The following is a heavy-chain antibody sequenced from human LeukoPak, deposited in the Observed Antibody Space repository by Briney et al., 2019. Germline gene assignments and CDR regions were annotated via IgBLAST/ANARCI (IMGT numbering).Heavy chain of an antibody. CDR2: IGGSGART. V-gene: IGHV3-23*01. J-gene: IGHJ4*02. D-gene: IGHD2-8*02. Sequence: GGSLRLSCAASGFTFNNYVMSWVRQAPGKGLWWVSTIGGSGARTYYADSVRGRFTISRDNSKNTVYLQLNSLRGEDTAVYYCAKDLVSGEWYWRGFDSWGQGTLVTVSS. CDR1: GFTFNNYV. CDR3: AKDLVSGEWYWRGFDS.